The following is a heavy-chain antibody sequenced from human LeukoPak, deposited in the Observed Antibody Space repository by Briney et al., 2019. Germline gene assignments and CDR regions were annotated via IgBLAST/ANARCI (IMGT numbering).Heavy chain of an antibody. CDR1: GFAFRTYA. CDR2: ISANGQAT. CDR3: ARHHYITILYRLAY. Sequence: GGSLRLSCAGSGFAFRTYALSWVRQAPGMGLEWVSSISANGQATYYADSVEGRFTISRYNSKNTLYLQLNSLRAEDTATYYCARHHYITILYRLAYWGQGTLVTVSS. V-gene: IGHV3-23*01. D-gene: IGHD3-3*01. J-gene: IGHJ4*01.